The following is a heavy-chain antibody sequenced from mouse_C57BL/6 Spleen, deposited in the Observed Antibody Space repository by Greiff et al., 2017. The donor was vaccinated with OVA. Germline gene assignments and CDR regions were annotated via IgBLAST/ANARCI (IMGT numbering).Heavy chain of an antibody. Sequence: QVQLQQPGAELVRPGSSVKLSCKASGYTFTSYWMHWVKQRPIQGLEWIGNIDPSDSETHYNQKFKDKATVTVDKSSSTAYMQLSSLTSEDSAVDCCACITTVFDYWGQGTTLTVSS. CDR3: ACITTVFDY. V-gene: IGHV1-52*01. D-gene: IGHD1-1*01. CDR2: IDPSDSET. CDR1: GYTFTSYW. J-gene: IGHJ2*01.